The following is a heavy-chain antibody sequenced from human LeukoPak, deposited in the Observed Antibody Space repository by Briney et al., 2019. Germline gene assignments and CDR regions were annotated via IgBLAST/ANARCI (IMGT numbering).Heavy chain of an antibody. CDR2: ISAQHGQT. CDR3: ARGTQLWLLGGDAFDI. V-gene: IGHV1-18*01. Sequence: ASVKVSCKTSGYSENFYGITWVRQVAGQGLEWMGWISAQHGQTEYAPNSQDRVTMTTDTYTNTAYMELRSLRSDDTAVYYCARGTQLWLLGGDAFDIWGQGTMVTVSS. J-gene: IGHJ3*02. D-gene: IGHD5-18*01. CDR1: GYSENFYG.